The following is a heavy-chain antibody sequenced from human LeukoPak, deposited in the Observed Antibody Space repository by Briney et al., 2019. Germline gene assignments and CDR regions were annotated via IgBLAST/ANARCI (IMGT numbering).Heavy chain of an antibody. CDR2: IYYSGST. CDR3: ASLKGF. J-gene: IGHJ4*02. Sequence: SETLSLTCTVSGGSISNNYWSWFRQPPGKGLEWIGYIYYSGSTNYNPSLKSRVTISVDTSKSQFSLKLSSVTAADTAVYYCASLKGFWGQGTLVTVS. CDR1: GGSISNNY. V-gene: IGHV4-59*01.